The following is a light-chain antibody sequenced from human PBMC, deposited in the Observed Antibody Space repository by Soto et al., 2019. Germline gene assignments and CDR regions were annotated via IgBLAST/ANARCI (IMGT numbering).Light chain of an antibody. J-gene: IGKJ3*01. Sequence: EIVMTQSPATLSVSPGERATFSCRASQSVNTNLAWYQQMPGQAPRLLIYGASTRASGIPARFSGSGSGTEFTLTISSLQSEDFAVFYCHHYNRSPIFTFGPGTTVEIK. CDR2: GAS. V-gene: IGKV3-15*01. CDR3: HHYNRSPIFT. CDR1: QSVNTN.